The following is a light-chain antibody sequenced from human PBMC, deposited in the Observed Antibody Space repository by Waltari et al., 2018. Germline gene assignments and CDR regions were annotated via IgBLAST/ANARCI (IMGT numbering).Light chain of an antibody. Sequence: DIQMTQSPSTLSASVGDRVTITCRVSQSISSWLAWFQQKPGKAPNLLIYKASSVVSGVPSRFSGSGSGTLFTFIISSLQPDDFATYYCQQYNSYSWTFGQGTKVEVK. J-gene: IGKJ1*01. CDR3: QQYNSYSWT. CDR1: QSISSW. CDR2: KAS. V-gene: IGKV1-5*03.